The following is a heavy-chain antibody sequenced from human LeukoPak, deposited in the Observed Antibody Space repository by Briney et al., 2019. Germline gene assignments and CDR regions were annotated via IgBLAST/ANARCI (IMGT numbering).Heavy chain of an antibody. CDR1: GYSFTSYW. CDR2: IYPGDSDT. Sequence: GESLKISCKGSGYSFTSYWIGWVRQMPGKGLEWMGIIYPGDSDTRYSPSFQGQVTISADKSISTAYLQWSSLKASGTAMYYCARHRGPVWFGELFDAFDIWGQGTMVTVSS. CDR3: ARHRGPVWFGELFDAFDI. D-gene: IGHD3-10*01. J-gene: IGHJ3*02. V-gene: IGHV5-51*01.